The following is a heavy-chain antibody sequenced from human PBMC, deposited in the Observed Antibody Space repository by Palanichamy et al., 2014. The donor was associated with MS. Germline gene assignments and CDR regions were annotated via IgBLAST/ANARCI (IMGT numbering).Heavy chain of an antibody. Sequence: EVQLVESGGGLVQPGESLRLSCAASGFTFSSYAMHWVRQAPGKGLEYVSAISSNGGSTYYANSVKGRFTISRDNSKNTLYLQMGSLRAEDMAVYYCARVGVGATTGAFDIWGQGTMVTVSS. CDR1: GFTFSSYA. V-gene: IGHV3-64*01. CDR2: ISSNGGST. D-gene: IGHD1-26*01. J-gene: IGHJ3*02. CDR3: ARVGVGATTGAFDI.